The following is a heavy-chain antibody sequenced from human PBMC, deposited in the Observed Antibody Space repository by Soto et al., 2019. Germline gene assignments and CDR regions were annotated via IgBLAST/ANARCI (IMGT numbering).Heavy chain of an antibody. V-gene: IGHV1-2*02. D-gene: IGHD3-9*01. Sequence: ASVKVSCRASGYTFTGYYRHWVRQAPGRGLEWMGWINPNSGGTNYAQKFQGRVTMTRDTSISTAYMELSRPRSDDTAVYYCAITDDILTGYGIGVYYYYGMDVLGQGTTVAVCS. CDR1: GYTFTGYY. CDR2: INPNSGGT. J-gene: IGHJ6*02. CDR3: AITDDILTGYGIGVYYYYGMDV.